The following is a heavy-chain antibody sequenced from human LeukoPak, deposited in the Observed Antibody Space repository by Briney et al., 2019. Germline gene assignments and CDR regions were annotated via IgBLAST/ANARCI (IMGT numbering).Heavy chain of an antibody. V-gene: IGHV3-30*04. CDR2: ISYAGSNE. Sequence: PTGGSLRLSCAPSGFTFSNYAMHWVRQVPGKGLEWVAVISYAGSNEHYADSVKGRFTISRDNSKNTLYLQMSSLRAEDTAVYYCARILSSAWGELGYWGQGTLVSVSS. D-gene: IGHD6-19*01. CDR3: ARILSSAWGELGY. CDR1: GFTFSNYA. J-gene: IGHJ4*02.